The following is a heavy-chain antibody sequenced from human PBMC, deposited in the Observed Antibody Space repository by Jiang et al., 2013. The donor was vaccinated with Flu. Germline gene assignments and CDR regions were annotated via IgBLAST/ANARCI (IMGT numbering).Heavy chain of an antibody. CDR2: INADTGLP. CDR1: GYTFANYG. Sequence: QSGSELKKPGASVKVSCKASGYTFANYGINWVRQAPGQGLEWMGWINADTGLPTYAQGFTGRFVFSLDSSVSTAYLQITSLRAEDTAVYYCARAPTVDYHHSTTYHGGRFFGYWGQGTLVTVSS. CDR3: ARAPTVDYHHSTTYHGGRFFGY. D-gene: IGHD1-1*01. J-gene: IGHJ4*02. V-gene: IGHV7-4-1*02.